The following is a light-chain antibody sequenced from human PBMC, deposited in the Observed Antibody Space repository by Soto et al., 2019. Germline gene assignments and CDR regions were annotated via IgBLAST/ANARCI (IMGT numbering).Light chain of an antibody. CDR1: QSVSSN. Sequence: IVVTQSPANLSVSPCEMATLSCGASQSVSSNLAWYQQKPGQAPRLPIYGASTSATGIPARFSGSGSGTEYTLPLSSLQSESFAVYDGQQYNNWPPITFGQGTRLEIK. CDR3: QQYNNWPPIT. V-gene: IGKV3-15*01. J-gene: IGKJ5*01. CDR2: GAS.